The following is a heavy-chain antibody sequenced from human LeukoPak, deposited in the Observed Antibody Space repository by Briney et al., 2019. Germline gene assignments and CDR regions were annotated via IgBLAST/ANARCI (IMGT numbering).Heavy chain of an antibody. CDR1: GGSISSSSYY. J-gene: IGHJ3*02. CDR2: IYYSGST. CDR3: ARRGDVRGNAFDI. V-gene: IGHV4-39*01. D-gene: IGHD2-21*01. Sequence: TSETPSLTCTVSGGSISSSSYYWGWIRQPPGKGLEWIGSIYYSGSTYYNPSLKSRVTISVDTSKNQFSLKLSSVTAADTAVYYCARRGDVRGNAFDIWGQGTMVTVSS.